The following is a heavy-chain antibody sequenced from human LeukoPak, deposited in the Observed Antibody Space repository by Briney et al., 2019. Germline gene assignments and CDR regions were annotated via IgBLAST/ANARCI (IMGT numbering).Heavy chain of an antibody. V-gene: IGHV4-59*06. D-gene: IGHD3-3*01. Sequence: SETLSLTCTVSGGSISSYYWSWIRQPPGKGLEWIGYIYYSGSTYYNPSLKSRVTISVDTSKNQFSLKLSSVTAADTAVYYCASYEYYDFWSGYQDYYYMDVWGKGTTVTVSS. J-gene: IGHJ6*03. CDR1: GGSISSYY. CDR2: IYYSGST. CDR3: ASYEYYDFWSGYQDYYYMDV.